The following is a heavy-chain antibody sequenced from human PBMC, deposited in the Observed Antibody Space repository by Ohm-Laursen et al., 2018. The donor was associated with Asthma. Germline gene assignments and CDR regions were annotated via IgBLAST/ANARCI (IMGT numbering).Heavy chain of an antibody. Sequence: SLRLSCAASGFTFRSYAMHWVRQAPGKGLEWVAVGGSYYDGGLKYYADSVNGRFTVSRDDSKNTLYLQMNSLRAEDTAVYYCARVGEDYDILTGCDYWGQGTLVTVSS. CDR1: GFTFRSYA. CDR2: GGSYYDGGLK. V-gene: IGHV3-30-3*01. CDR3: ARVGEDYDILTGCDY. D-gene: IGHD3-9*01. J-gene: IGHJ4*02.